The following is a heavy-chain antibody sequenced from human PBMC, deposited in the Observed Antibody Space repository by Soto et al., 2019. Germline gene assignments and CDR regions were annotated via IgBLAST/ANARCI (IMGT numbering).Heavy chain of an antibody. CDR1: GYTFSNYG. CDR3: ARGGMGKSYWTLDS. D-gene: IGHD1-26*01. Sequence: GAPVKVSCKASGYTFSNYGVNWVRQAPGQGLEWLGYIMAYNNNPHYAQKFVGRVTMTADTSTSTAFLELRSLTSDDTAVYYCARGGMGKSYWTLDSWGQGTQVTVSS. J-gene: IGHJ4*02. CDR2: IMAYNNNP. V-gene: IGHV1-18*01.